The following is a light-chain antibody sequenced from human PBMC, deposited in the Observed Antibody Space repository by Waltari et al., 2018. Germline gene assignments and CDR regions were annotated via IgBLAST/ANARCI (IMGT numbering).Light chain of an antibody. V-gene: IGLV2-23*01. CDR3: CSYAGTWL. Sequence: QSALPQPASMSASPGQSIPISCTATNHYVGTYELVSCYQQHPGRAPKLLIFQGTKRPSEVSGRFSGSKSADTASLTISGLQPEDEADYYCCSYAGTWLFGGGTKVTVL. CDR1: NHYVGTYEL. J-gene: IGLJ3*02. CDR2: QGT.